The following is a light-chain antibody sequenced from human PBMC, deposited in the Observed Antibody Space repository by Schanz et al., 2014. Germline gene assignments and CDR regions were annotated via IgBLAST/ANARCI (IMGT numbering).Light chain of an antibody. V-gene: IGKV3D-15*01. CDR3: QQYNDWPRT. CDR1: QSVIGN. Sequence: EIVLTQSPATLSLSPGERATLSCRASQSVIGNSLAWYQQKPGQTPRLLIFGASSRATGIPDRFSASGSGTDFTLTVSSLQSEDFADYYCQQYNDWPRTFGQGTKVEIK. J-gene: IGKJ1*01. CDR2: GAS.